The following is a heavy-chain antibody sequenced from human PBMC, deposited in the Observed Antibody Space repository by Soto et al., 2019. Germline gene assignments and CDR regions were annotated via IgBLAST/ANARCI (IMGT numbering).Heavy chain of an antibody. J-gene: IGHJ4*03. CDR3: ARNGYYESSGYNYNSYAMYX. V-gene: IGHV3-33*01. CDR1: GFTFSSYG. D-gene: IGHD3-22*01. CDR2: ICYDGSKK. Sequence: GGSLRLSCAASGFTFSSYGMHWVRQAPGKGLEWVGFICYDGSKKYYAYSVKGRVTMSRDNAKNTLYPQMNSLRAEDTAVYYCARNGYYESSGYNYNSYAMYXWGQGTMVTVSX.